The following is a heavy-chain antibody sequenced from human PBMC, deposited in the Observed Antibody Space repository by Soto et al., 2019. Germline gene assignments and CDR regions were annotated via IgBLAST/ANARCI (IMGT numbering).Heavy chain of an antibody. CDR3: ARGEGWFDP. CDR2: IYYSGST. J-gene: IGHJ5*02. Sequence: QVQLRASGPGLVKPSQTLSLTCTVSGGSINSGGYYWNWIRQHPGKGLEWIGYIYYSGSTYYNPSLRGRVTISGDTSTNQFSLKLSSATAADTAVYYCARGEGWFDPWGQGTLVTVSS. CDR1: GGSINSGGYY. D-gene: IGHD1-26*01. V-gene: IGHV4-31*03.